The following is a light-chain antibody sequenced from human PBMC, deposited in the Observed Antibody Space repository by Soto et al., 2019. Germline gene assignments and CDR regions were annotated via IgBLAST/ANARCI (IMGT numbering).Light chain of an antibody. CDR2: AAS. CDR1: QDISNY. V-gene: IGKV1-27*01. CDR3: QKYNGAPFT. Sequence: DIQMTHSPSSLSASIGDRVTITCRPSQDISNYLVWYQQKPGRIPRLLIYAASTLQSGVPSRFSGSKSGTDFTLTISGLQPEDVATYYCQKYNGAPFTFGPGTEVDIK. J-gene: IGKJ3*01.